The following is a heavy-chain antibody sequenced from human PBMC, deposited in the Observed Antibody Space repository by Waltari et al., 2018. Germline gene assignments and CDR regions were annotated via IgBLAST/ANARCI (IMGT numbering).Heavy chain of an antibody. Sequence: QVQLQESGPGLVKPSETLSLTCTVPGGSISSYYWSWIRQPPGKGLEWIGYIYYSGSTNYNPSLKSRVTISVDTSKNQFSLKLSSVTAADTAVYYCARDGLGYYDFWSGYLDYWGQGTLVTVSS. D-gene: IGHD3-3*01. CDR3: ARDGLGYYDFWSGYLDY. CDR1: GGSISSYY. J-gene: IGHJ4*02. CDR2: IYYSGST. V-gene: IGHV4-59*01.